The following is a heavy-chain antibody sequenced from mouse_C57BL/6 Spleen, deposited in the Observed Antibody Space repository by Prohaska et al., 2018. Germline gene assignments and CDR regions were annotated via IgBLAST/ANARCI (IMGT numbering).Heavy chain of an antibody. CDR3: ATGGNHAMDY. V-gene: IGHV3-6*01. CDR2: ISYEGSN. Sequence: DVQLQESGPGLVKPSQSLSLTCSVTGYSITSGYYWNWLRQFPGNKLEWRGYISYEGSNNYNPSLKNRISITRDTSKNQFCLKLNSVTTEDTATYYCATGGNHAMDYWGQGTSVTVSS. D-gene: IGHD2-1*01. J-gene: IGHJ4*01. CDR1: GYSITSGYY.